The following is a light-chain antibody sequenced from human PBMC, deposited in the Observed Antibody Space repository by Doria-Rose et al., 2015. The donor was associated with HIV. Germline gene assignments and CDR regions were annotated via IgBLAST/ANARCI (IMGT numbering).Light chain of an antibody. Sequence: NCPASHDLRNYIAWYQQKPGKAPKRLIYDTSSLHSGVPSRFSGSGSGTEFTLTISSLQPEDFATYYCLQHNSYPRTFGQGTKVDIK. CDR3: LQHNSYPRT. J-gene: IGKJ1*01. CDR2: DTS. CDR1: HDLRNY. V-gene: IGKV1-17*03.